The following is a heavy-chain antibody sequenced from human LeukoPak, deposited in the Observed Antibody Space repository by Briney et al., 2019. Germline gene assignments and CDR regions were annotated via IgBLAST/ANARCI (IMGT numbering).Heavy chain of an antibody. CDR2: ISSSSYI. CDR1: GFTFSSYS. V-gene: IGHV3-21*01. J-gene: IGHJ4*02. Sequence: GGSLRLSCAASGFTFSSYSMIWVRQAPGKGLEWVSSISSSSYIYYGDSVRGRFTISRDNAKNSLYLQMNSLRAEDTAVYYCARDGGVYWGQGTLVTVSS. D-gene: IGHD6-25*01. CDR3: ARDGGVY.